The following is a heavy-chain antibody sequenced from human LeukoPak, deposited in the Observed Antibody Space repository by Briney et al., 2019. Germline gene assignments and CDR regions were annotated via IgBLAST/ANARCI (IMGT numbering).Heavy chain of an antibody. CDR2: IYTSGST. V-gene: IGHV4-61*02. Sequence: SETLSLTCTVSGGSISSGSYYWSWIRQPAGKGLEWIGRIYTSGSTNYNPSLKSRVTISVDTSKNQFSLKLSSVTAADTAVYYCARGPVWRYYDSSGYYPHYYYYMDVWGKGTTVTVSS. D-gene: IGHD3-22*01. CDR1: GGSISSGSYY. J-gene: IGHJ6*03. CDR3: ARGPVWRYYDSSGYYPHYYYYMDV.